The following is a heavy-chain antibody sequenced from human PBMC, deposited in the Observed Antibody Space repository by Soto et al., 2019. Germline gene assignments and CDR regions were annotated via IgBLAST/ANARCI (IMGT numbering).Heavy chain of an antibody. CDR3: ARAARPYMDV. Sequence: PGGSLRLSCAASGFTFSSYSMNWVRQAPGKGLEWVSYISSNSSTIYYADSVKGRFTISRDNAKNSLYLQMNSLRAEDTAVYYCARAARPYMDVWGKGTTVTVSS. D-gene: IGHD6-6*01. V-gene: IGHV3-48*01. J-gene: IGHJ6*03. CDR1: GFTFSSYS. CDR2: ISSNSSTI.